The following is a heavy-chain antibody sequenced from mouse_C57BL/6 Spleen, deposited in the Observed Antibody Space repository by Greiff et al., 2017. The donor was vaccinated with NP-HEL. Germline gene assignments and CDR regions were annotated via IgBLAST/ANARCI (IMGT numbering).Heavy chain of an antibody. D-gene: IGHD2-10*02. CDR2: INPNNGGT. J-gene: IGHJ3*01. CDR3: ASAGYEFAY. Sequence: EVQLQQSGPELVKPGASVKISCKASGYTFTDYYMNWVKQSHGKSLEWIGDINPNNGGTSYNQKFKGKATLTVDKSSSTAYMELRSLTSEDSAVYYCASAGYEFAYWGQGTLVTVSA. CDR1: GYTFTDYY. V-gene: IGHV1-26*01.